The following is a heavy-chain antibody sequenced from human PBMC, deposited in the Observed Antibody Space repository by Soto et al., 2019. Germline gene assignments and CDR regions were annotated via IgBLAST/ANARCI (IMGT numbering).Heavy chain of an antibody. CDR3: AKDNPRYCSSTSCGTFDR. V-gene: IGHV3-9*01. CDR1: GFTFDRYG. J-gene: IGHJ4*02. CDR2: ISWNSGSI. D-gene: IGHD2-2*01. Sequence: GGSLRLSCAASGFTFDRYGMHWVRQAPGKGLEWVSGISWNSGSIDYADSVKGRFTISRDNAKNSLYLQMNSLRAEDTALYYCAKDNPRYCSSTSCGTFDRWGQGALVTASS.